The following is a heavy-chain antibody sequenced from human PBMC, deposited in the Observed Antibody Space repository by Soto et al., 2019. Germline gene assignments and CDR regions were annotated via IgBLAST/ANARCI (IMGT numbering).Heavy chain of an antibody. J-gene: IGHJ4*02. D-gene: IGHD1-7*01. CDR3: GRGELRPRFDY. V-gene: IGHV3-66*01. CDR1: GFSVSSNF. CDR2: LTGGGGA. Sequence: GGSQRLSYAASGFSVSSNFVSWVRQAPGGGLDWVSLLTGGGGAYYADSVKGRFTISRDTSDNTLSLQMNSLRAEDTAVYYCGRGELRPRFDYWGRGTLVTVSS.